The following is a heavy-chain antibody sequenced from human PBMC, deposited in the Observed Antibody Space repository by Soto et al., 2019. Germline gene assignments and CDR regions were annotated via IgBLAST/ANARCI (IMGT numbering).Heavy chain of an antibody. J-gene: IGHJ1*01. V-gene: IGHV1-46*01. CDR2: INPSGGST. D-gene: IGHD3-16*01. CDR1: GYTFTSSY. CDR3: ALRGKAAQGEGFQH. Sequence: ASVKVSCKASGYTFTSSYKHWVRQAPGQGLEWMGIINPSGGSTSYAQKFQGRVTMTRDTSTSTVYMELSSLRSEDTAVYYCALRGKAAQGEGFQHWGQGTLVTVSS.